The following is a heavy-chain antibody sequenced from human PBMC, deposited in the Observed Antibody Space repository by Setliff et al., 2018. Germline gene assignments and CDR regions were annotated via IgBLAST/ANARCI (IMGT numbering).Heavy chain of an antibody. Sequence: GESLKISCKGSGYTFTSYWIGWVRQMPGKGLEWLGIIYPSDSHTRYSPSFQGQVTFSADKSINTAYLQWSSLQASDTATYYCARVVGAEGMGVDYWGQGTLVTVSS. V-gene: IGHV5-51*01. CDR2: IYPSDSHT. CDR1: GYTFTSYW. J-gene: IGHJ4*02. CDR3: ARVVGAEGMGVDY. D-gene: IGHD2-15*01.